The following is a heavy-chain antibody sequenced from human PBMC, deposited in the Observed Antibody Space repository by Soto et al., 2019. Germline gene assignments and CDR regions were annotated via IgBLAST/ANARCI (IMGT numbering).Heavy chain of an antibody. Sequence: PGGSLRLSCAASGFTFSSYAMSWVRQAPGKGLEWVSAISGSGGSTYYADSVKGRFTISRDNSKSTLYLQVNSLRAEDTSTYYCARDVGSSGSPRWFDTWGQGTLVTVSS. CDR3: ARDVGSSGSPRWFDT. V-gene: IGHV3-23*01. CDR1: GFTFSSYA. D-gene: IGHD3-10*01. J-gene: IGHJ5*02. CDR2: ISGSGGST.